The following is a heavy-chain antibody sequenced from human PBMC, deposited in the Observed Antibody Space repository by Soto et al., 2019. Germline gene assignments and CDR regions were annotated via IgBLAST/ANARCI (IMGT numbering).Heavy chain of an antibody. CDR1: GFTVKSYA. CDR2: ISSDGNTE. D-gene: IGHD1-26*01. Sequence: GGSLRLSCAASGFTVKSYAIHWVRQAPGKGLEWVAVISSDGNTEYYAHAVKGRFTISRDNYMTTVSLQMNSLSIDDTAVYFCARARRVGATYFDYWGRGTLVTVSS. J-gene: IGHJ4*02. V-gene: IGHV3-30-3*01. CDR3: ARARRVGATYFDY.